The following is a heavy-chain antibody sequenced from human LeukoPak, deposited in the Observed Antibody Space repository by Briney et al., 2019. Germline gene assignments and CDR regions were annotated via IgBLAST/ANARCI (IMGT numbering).Heavy chain of an antibody. CDR1: GGSISSGGYS. J-gene: IGHJ3*02. CDR3: ARAPLYYYDSSGYRDDAFDI. D-gene: IGHD3-22*01. CDR2: IYHSGST. V-gene: IGHV4-30-2*01. Sequence: SQTLSLTCAVSGGSISSGGYSWSWIRQPPGKGLEWIGYIYHSGSTYYNPSLKSRVTISVDRSKNQFSLKLSSVTAADTAVYYCARAPLYYYDSSGYRDDAFDIWGQGTMVTVSS.